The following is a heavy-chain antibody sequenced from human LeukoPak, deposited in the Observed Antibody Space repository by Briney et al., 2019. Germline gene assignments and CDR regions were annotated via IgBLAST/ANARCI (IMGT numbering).Heavy chain of an antibody. V-gene: IGHV4-34*01. J-gene: IGHJ6*02. CDR2: INHTAST. D-gene: IGHD4-17*01. Sequence: SETLSLTCAVYGGSFSGYYWSWIRQPPGKGLEWIGEINHTASTNYNTSLKSRVTISVDTSKNQFSLNLSSVTAADAAVYFCARVGGDYTYYYHYGMDVWGQGTTVTVSS. CDR3: ARVGGDYTYYYHYGMDV. CDR1: GGSFSGYY.